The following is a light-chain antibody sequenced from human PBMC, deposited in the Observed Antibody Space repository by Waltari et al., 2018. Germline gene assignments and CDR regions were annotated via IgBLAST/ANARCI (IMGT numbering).Light chain of an antibody. J-gene: IGLJ1*01. Sequence: QSALTQPASVSGTPGQSITISCTGTNSDVGNYNLVSWYQHHPGEAPKLMICEVIKRASGVSNRFSGSTSGNTASLTISGLQAEDEADYYCCSYAGSGTYVFGTGTKVTVL. CDR1: NSDVGNYNL. V-gene: IGLV2-23*02. CDR3: CSYAGSGTYV. CDR2: EVI.